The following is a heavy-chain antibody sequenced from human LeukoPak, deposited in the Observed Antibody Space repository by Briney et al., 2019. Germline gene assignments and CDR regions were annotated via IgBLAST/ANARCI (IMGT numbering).Heavy chain of an antibody. Sequence: SETLSLTCTVSGGSINFYYWSWIRQPAGRGLEWIGRIYSTGSTNYSPSLKSRVTMSVDKSKNQFSLNLSSVTAADTAVYYCARGIADPYSFDSWGQGTLVTVSS. D-gene: IGHD6-13*01. CDR2: IYSTGST. J-gene: IGHJ4*02. CDR1: GGSINFYY. CDR3: ARGIADPYSFDS. V-gene: IGHV4-4*07.